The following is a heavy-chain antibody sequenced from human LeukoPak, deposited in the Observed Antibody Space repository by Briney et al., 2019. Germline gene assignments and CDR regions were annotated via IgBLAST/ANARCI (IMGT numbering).Heavy chain of an antibody. CDR2: ISGSGGNT. CDR1: GFTFSTYS. J-gene: IGHJ5*02. CDR3: AKEIPYYDFWSGYYDWFDP. D-gene: IGHD3-3*01. V-gene: IGHV3-23*01. Sequence: GGSLRLSCAASGFTFSTYSMNWVRQAPGKGLEWVSAISGSGGNTYYADSVKGRFTISRDNSKNTLYLQMNSLRAEDTAVYYCAKEIPYYDFWSGYYDWFDPWGQGTLVTVSS.